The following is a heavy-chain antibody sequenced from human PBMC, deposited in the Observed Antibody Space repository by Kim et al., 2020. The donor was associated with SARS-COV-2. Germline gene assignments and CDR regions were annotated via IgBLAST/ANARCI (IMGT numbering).Heavy chain of an antibody. Sequence: GGSLRLSCAASGFTFSSYGMHWVRQAPGKGLEWVAVISYDGSNKYYADSVKGRFTISRDNSKNTLYLQMNSLRAEDTAVYYCAKDVGGYYYYGMDVWGQGTTVTVSS. CDR1: GFTFSSYG. CDR2: ISYDGSNK. J-gene: IGHJ6*02. V-gene: IGHV3-30*18. CDR3: AKDVGGYYYYGMDV. D-gene: IGHD3-10*01.